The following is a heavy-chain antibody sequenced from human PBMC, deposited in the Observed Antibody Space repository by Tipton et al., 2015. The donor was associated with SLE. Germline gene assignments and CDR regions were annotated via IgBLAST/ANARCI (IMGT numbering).Heavy chain of an antibody. J-gene: IGHJ4*02. D-gene: IGHD5-18*01. Sequence: SLRLSCSASGFIFSTYAMHWVRQAPGKGLEYVSAISSNGGTTYYADSVKGRFTISRDNSKNTLYLQMNSLTAEDTAVYYCARERYSYGYYFDYWGQGTLVTVSS. V-gene: IGHV3-64*04. CDR3: ARERYSYGYYFDY. CDR2: ISSNGGTT. CDR1: GFIFSTYA.